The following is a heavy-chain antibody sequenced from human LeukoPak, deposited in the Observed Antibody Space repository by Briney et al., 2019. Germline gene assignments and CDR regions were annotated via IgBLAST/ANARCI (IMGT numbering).Heavy chain of an antibody. CDR1: GFTFSSYW. J-gene: IGHJ6*02. CDR2: IKQDGSEK. V-gene: IGHV3-7*01. CDR3: ANVVVPAAMDV. D-gene: IGHD2-2*01. Sequence: GGSLRLSCAASGFTFSSYWMSWVRQAPGKGLEWVANIKQDGSEKYYVGSVKGRFTISRDNAKNSLYLQMNSLRAEDTAVYYCANVVVPAAMDVWGQGTTVTVSS.